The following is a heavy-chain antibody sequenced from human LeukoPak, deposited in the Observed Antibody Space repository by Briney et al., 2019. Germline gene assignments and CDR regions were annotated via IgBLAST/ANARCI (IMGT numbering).Heavy chain of an antibody. CDR2: ISGSGGST. Sequence: GGSLRLSCAASGFTFSSYAMSWVRQAPGKGLEWVSAISGSGGSTYYADSVKGRFTISRDNSKNTLYLQMNSLRSEDTAVYYCARDKAADGYYWGQGTLVTVSS. CDR1: GFTFSSYA. J-gene: IGHJ4*02. CDR3: ARDKAADGYY. D-gene: IGHD6-13*01. V-gene: IGHV3-23*01.